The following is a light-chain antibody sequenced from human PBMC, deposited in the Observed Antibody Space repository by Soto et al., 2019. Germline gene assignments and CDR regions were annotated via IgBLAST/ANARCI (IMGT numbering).Light chain of an antibody. J-gene: IGLJ1*01. CDR1: SSDVGAYNF. CDR2: EVT. V-gene: IGLV2-14*01. Sequence: QSALTQPASVSGSPGQSITISCTGTSSDVGAYNFVSWYQHHPGRAPKVIIYEVTIRPSGVSNRFSGSKSGNTASLTISGLQAEDEADYYCSSYTTSAPYAFGSGTKVTVL. CDR3: SSYTTSAPYA.